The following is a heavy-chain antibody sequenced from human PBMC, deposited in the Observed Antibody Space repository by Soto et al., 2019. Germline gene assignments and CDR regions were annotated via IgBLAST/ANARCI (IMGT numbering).Heavy chain of an antibody. CDR3: ASRNILASNWFDP. V-gene: IGHV4-34*01. CDR2: INHSGST. J-gene: IGHJ5*02. Sequence: SETLSLTCAVYGGSFSGYYWSWIRQPPGKGLEWIGEINHSGSTNYNPSLKSRVTISVDTSKNQFSLKLSSVTAADTAVYYCASRNILASNWFDPWGQGTLVTVSS. D-gene: IGHD3-9*01. CDR1: GGSFSGYY.